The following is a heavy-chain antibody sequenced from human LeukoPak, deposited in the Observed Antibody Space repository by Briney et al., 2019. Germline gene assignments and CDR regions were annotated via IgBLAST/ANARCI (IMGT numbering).Heavy chain of an antibody. CDR1: GYTFTSYY. CDR3: ARVRRIVGANLNWFDP. V-gene: IGHV1-46*01. D-gene: IGHD1-26*01. CDR2: INPSGGST. Sequence: ASVKVSCKASGYTFTSYYMHWVRQAPGQGLEWMGIINPSGGSTNYAQKFQGRVTITADESTSTAYMELSSLRSEDTAVYYCARVRRIVGANLNWFDPWGQGTLVTVSS. J-gene: IGHJ5*02.